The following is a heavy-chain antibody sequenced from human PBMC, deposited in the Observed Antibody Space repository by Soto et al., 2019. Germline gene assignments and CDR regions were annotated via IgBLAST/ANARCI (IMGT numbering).Heavy chain of an antibody. Sequence: QVQLVQSGAEVRQPASSVKVSCKTSGATFSSYAITWVRQAPGQGLEWMGGIVPTVDTSTYAQKFQGRVTITADKFTNTVYMELSSLRSEDPAVYYCVRVVAIPGYPDNWGQGTLVTVSS. V-gene: IGHV1-69*14. CDR2: IVPTVDTS. D-gene: IGHD5-12*01. J-gene: IGHJ4*02. CDR1: GATFSSYA. CDR3: VRVVAIPGYPDN.